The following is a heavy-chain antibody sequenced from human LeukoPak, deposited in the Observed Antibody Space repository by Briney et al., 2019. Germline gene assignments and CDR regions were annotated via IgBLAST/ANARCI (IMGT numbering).Heavy chain of an antibody. CDR3: AREVASSVHY. V-gene: IGHV4-39*01. Sequence: SETLSLTCTVSGGSISDSGYHWGWIRQPPGKGLEWIGSIYYSGTTYYRPSLKSRVTISVDTSKNQFSLKLTSVTAADTAVYYCAREVASSVHYWGQGTLVTVSS. CDR2: IYYSGTT. D-gene: IGHD3-10*01. J-gene: IGHJ4*02. CDR1: GGSISDSGYH.